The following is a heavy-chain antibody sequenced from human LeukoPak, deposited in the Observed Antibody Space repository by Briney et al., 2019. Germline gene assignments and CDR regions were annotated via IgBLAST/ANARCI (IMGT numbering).Heavy chain of an antibody. CDR1: GFTFSSSW. CDR2: INGDGSST. CDR3: VRVGSVTGSFFDC. J-gene: IGHJ4*02. D-gene: IGHD6-19*01. Sequence: PGRSLRLSCAASGFTFSSSWMQWVRQPPGEGLVWVSRINGDGSSTSYADSVKGRFTISRDNARNTLYLQMNSLRPEDTAVYYCVRVGSVTGSFFDCWGQGTLVTVSS. V-gene: IGHV3-74*01.